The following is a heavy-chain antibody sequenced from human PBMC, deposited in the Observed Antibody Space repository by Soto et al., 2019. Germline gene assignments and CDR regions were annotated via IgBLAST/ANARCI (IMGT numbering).Heavy chain of an antibody. D-gene: IGHD3-10*01. Sequence: QVQLQESGPGLVKPSQTLSLTCTVSGGSISSGGYCWSWIRQHPGKSLEWIGYIYYSGSTCYNPSLKSRVTISVGTSKNQFSLKLSSVTAVVTAVYYCASAGYYGRYWYFDLWGRGTLVTVSS. CDR2: IYYSGST. J-gene: IGHJ2*01. CDR1: GGSISSGGYC. CDR3: ASAGYYGRYWYFDL. V-gene: IGHV4-31*03.